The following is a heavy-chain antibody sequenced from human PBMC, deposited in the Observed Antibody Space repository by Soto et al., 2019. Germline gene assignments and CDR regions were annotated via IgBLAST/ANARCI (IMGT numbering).Heavy chain of an antibody. CDR1: GGSISSSNW. CDR2: VYHSGST. D-gene: IGHD3-22*01. V-gene: IGHV4-4*02. Sequence: PSETLSLTCAVSGGSISSSNWWSWVRQPPGKGLEWIGEVYHSGSTYYNPSLKSRVTISVDKSKDQFSLKLSSVTAADTAVYYCATSKTDSSGYLDYWGQGTLVTVSS. CDR3: ATSKTDSSGYLDY. J-gene: IGHJ4*02.